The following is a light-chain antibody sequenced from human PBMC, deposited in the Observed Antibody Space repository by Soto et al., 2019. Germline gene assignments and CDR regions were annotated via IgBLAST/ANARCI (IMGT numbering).Light chain of an antibody. CDR2: DVS. CDR1: SSDVGGYNY. Sequence: QSALTQPASVSGSPGQSITISCTGTSSDVGGYNYVSWYRQHPGRAPNLMAYDVSNRPSGVSHRFSGSKSCNTASLTISGHPAEDEADYYCRSHTRRSADVFGTGTKLTVL. V-gene: IGLV2-14*01. J-gene: IGLJ1*01. CDR3: RSHTRRSADV.